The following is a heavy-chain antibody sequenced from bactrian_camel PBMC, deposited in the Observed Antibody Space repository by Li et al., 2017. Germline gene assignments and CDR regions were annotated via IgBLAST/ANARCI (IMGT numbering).Heavy chain of an antibody. Sequence: HVQLVESGGGSVQAGGSLRLSCAASGYTYNRNCMAWFRQAPGKEREGVAYLDSDGTTIYAASVKGRFTVSKDNAKNTLYLQMNTLKPEDTAMYYCAATGFNYEGSCHIRAGFRYWGQGTQVTVS. V-gene: IGHV3S53*01. D-gene: IGHD5*01. CDR3: AATGFNYEGSCHIRAGFRY. CDR1: GYTYNRNC. J-gene: IGHJ4*01. CDR2: LDSDGTT.